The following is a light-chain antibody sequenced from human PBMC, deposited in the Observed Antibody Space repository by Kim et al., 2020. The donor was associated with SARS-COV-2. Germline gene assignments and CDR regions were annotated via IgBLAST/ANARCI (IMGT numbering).Light chain of an antibody. V-gene: IGKV1-8*01. CDR2: AAS. J-gene: IGKJ1*01. Sequence: ASTGDRVTITCRASQGISSYLAWYQQKPGKAPKLLIYAASTLQSGVPSRFSGSGSGTDFTLTISCLQSEDFATYYCQQYYSTLQTFGQGTKVDIK. CDR3: QQYYSTLQT. CDR1: QGISSY.